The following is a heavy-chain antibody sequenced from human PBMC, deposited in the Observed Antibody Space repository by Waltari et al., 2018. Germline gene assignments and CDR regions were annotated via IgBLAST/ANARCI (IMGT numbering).Heavy chain of an antibody. V-gene: IGHV4-34*01. Sequence: QVQLQQWGAGLLKPSETLSFNCAVYGWSFSGYYLTWIRQPPGKGLEWIGEIDNYGKCQDIPSLKRRGTQSKAGSKNQFSLKLTSVTAADTAVYFCARRGGGPYPFYFDYWGQGTLVTVSS. D-gene: IGHD2-15*01. CDR2: IDNYGKC. CDR1: GWSFSGYY. CDR3: ARRGGGPYPFYFDY. J-gene: IGHJ4*02.